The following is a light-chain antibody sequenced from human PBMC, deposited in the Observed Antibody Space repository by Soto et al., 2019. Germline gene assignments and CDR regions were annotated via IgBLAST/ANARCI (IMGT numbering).Light chain of an antibody. CDR3: TSWTTSATMI. Sequence: QSALTQPASVSGSPGQSITISCTGTSSDIGAYNFVSWYQQHPGQAPKLMLYDVNIRPSGVSNRFSGSKSGNTASLTISGLQSEDDANYYCTSWTTSATMIFGGGTKLTVL. J-gene: IGLJ2*01. CDR1: SSDIGAYNF. CDR2: DVN. V-gene: IGLV2-14*03.